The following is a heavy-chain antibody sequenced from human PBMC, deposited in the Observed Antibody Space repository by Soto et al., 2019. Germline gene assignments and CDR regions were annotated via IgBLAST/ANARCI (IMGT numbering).Heavy chain of an antibody. J-gene: IGHJ5*02. CDR3: ARVRVGQTRREGFPWFDP. V-gene: IGHV4-31*03. CDR2: IYYSGTT. Sequence: QVQLQESGPGLVKPSQTLSLTCSVSGFSFTSGTYYWSWIRQHPGKGLEWIAYIYYSGTTYYNPSLRSRVSMSIDTSANQFSLNLNSVTAADTAMYFCARVRVGQTRREGFPWFDPWGPGILVTVCS. D-gene: IGHD2-15*01. CDR1: GFSFTSGTYY.